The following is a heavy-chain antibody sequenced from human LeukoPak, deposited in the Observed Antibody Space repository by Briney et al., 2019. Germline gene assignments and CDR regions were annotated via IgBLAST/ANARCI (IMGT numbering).Heavy chain of an antibody. Sequence: GGSLRLSCAASGFTFSSYGMHWVRQAPGKGLEWVAVISYDGSNKYYADSVKGRFTISRDNSKNTLYLQMNSLRAEDTAVYYCAKDLQVSDPWGQGTLVTVSS. CDR1: GFTFSSYG. CDR2: ISYDGSNK. J-gene: IGHJ5*02. CDR3: AKDLQVSDP. V-gene: IGHV3-30*18.